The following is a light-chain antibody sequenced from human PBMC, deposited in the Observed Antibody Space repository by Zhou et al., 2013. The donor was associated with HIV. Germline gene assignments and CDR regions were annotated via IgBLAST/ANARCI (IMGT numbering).Light chain of an antibody. CDR1: QSVTNY. CDR2: DVS. J-gene: IGKJ2*01. V-gene: IGKV3-11*01. Sequence: EIVLTQSPATLSLSPGERATLSCRASQSVTNYLAWYQQRPGQAPRLLIYDVSKRATGIPARFTGSGSGTDFTLTFTTLGPEDSAVYYCQQYANSPQTFGQGPRWRSN. CDR3: QQYANSPQT.